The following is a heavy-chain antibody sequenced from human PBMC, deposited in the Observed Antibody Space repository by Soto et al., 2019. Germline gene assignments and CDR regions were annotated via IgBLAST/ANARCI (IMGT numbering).Heavy chain of an antibody. J-gene: IGHJ4*02. CDR1: GGSVSSSSYY. CDR2: IYYSGNT. D-gene: IGHD6-19*01. Sequence: SETLSLTCTVSGGSVSSSSYYWGWIRQPPGKGLEWIGNIYYSGNTYYNPSLKSRVTISADLSKNQFSLNLNSVTAADTAVYYCLNKIYSSAWSRDFWGQGTLVTVSS. CDR3: LNKIYSSAWSRDF. V-gene: IGHV4-39*01.